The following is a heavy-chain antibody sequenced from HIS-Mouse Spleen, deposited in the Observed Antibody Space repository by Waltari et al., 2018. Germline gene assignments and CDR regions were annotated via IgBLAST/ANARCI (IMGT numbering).Heavy chain of an antibody. CDR2: INHSGST. CDR3: ARRTMVRGVKGFDY. D-gene: IGHD3-10*01. V-gene: IGHV4-34*01. CDR1: GGSFSGYY. Sequence: QVQLQQWGAGLLKPSETLSLTCAVYGGSFSGYYWSWIRQPPGKGLEWIGEINHSGSTNHNPSLKSRVTISVDTSKNQFSLKLSSVTAADTAVYYCARRTMVRGVKGFDYWGQGTLVTVSS. J-gene: IGHJ4*02.